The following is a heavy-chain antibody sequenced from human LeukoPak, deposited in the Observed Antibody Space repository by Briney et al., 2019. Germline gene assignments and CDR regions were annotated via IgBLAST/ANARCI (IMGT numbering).Heavy chain of an antibody. Sequence: GASVKVSCKVSRYTFISYDIHWVRQAPGQRLEWMGCVNSYIGDTNYSQNFQGRVTITRDISANTAYMELSSLTSEDTAVYYCARGNIREWPLDYWGQGVLVTVFS. CDR3: ARGNIREWPLDY. J-gene: IGHJ4*01. V-gene: IGHV1-3*04. CDR1: RYTFISYD. CDR2: VNSYIGDT. D-gene: IGHD3-3*01.